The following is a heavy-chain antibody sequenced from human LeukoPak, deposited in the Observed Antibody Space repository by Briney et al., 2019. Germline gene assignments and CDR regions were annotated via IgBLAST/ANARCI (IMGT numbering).Heavy chain of an antibody. V-gene: IGHV3-11*06. Sequence: PGGALRLSCAASGFTFSDYYMSWIRQAPGKGLAGVSYISSSSSYTKYAASVKGRFTISRDNAKNSLYLQMNSLRAEDTAVYYCARDRDGYSYGWGQGTLVTVSS. CDR3: ARDRDGYSYG. J-gene: IGHJ4*02. CDR1: GFTFSDYY. CDR2: ISSSSSYT. D-gene: IGHD5-18*01.